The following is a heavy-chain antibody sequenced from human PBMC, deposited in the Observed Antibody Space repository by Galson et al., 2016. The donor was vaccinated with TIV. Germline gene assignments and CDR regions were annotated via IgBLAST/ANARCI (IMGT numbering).Heavy chain of an antibody. V-gene: IGHV4-30-2*01. J-gene: IGHJ5*02. CDR3: ARGLRNSMIRGQGDWFHP. Sequence: TLSLTCGVSGDSISSGGYSWNWIQQPPGKGLEWIGYIYFGGDTYSNPSLESRVTMSLDTSKNQFSLNLSSVTAADTAIYYCARGLRNSMIRGQGDWFHPWGQGTLVTVSA. CDR1: GDSISSGGYS. D-gene: IGHD3-10*01. CDR2: IYFGGDT.